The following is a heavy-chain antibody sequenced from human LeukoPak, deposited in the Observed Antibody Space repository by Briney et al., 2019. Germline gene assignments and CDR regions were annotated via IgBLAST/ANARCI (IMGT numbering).Heavy chain of an antibody. D-gene: IGHD3-10*01. CDR2: INPDSGGT. V-gene: IGHV1-2*02. CDR1: GYTFTGYY. CDR3: ARDLGDTYGSVGDFDY. Sequence: GASVKVSCKASGYTFTGYYMHWVRQAPAQGLEWMGWINPDSGGTIYAQNFQGRVTMTRDTSISTAYMELSSLRSDDTAVYYCARDLGDTYGSVGDFDYWGQGTLVTVSS. J-gene: IGHJ4*02.